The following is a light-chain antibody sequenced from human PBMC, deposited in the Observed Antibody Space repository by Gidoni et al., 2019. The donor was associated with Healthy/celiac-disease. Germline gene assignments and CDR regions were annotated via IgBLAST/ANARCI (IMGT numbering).Light chain of an antibody. CDR1: SGHSSYI. CDR2: LEGSGSY. CDR3: ETWDSNTRV. V-gene: IGLV4-60*02. Sequence: QPVLTQPSPASASLGSSVKLTCTLSSGHSSYIIAWHQQQPGKAPRYLMKLEGSGSYNKGSGVPDRFSGSSSGADRYLTISNLQVEDEADYYCETWDSNTRVFGGGTKLTVL. J-gene: IGLJ2*01.